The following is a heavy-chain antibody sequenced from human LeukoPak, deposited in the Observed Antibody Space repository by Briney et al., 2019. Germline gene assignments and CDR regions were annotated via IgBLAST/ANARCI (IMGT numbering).Heavy chain of an antibody. J-gene: IGHJ6*02. CDR2: IIPIFGTA. V-gene: IGHV1-69*05. Sequence: GASVKVSCKASGGTFSSYAISWVRQAPGQGLEWMGGIIPIFGTANYAQKFQGRVTMTTDASTSTAYMELRSLRSDDTAVYYCVREVTMVRGVITFYHYNGMDVWGQGTAVIVSS. CDR3: VREVTMVRGVITFYHYNGMDV. D-gene: IGHD3-10*01. CDR1: GGTFSSYA.